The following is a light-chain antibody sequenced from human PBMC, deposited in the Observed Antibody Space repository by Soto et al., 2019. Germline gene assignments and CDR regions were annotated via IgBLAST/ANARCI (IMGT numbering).Light chain of an antibody. J-gene: IGKJ1*01. V-gene: IGKV3D-15*01. CDR3: QQYNQWPPWT. Sequence: EIVLTQSPGTLSVSPGDRVTLSCRASQSISINLAWYQHKPGQAPRLLIHAGSTRATGIPARISGSGSGTEFTPTISSLQSEDFAVYYCQQYNQWPPWTFGQGTKVDIK. CDR1: QSISIN. CDR2: AGS.